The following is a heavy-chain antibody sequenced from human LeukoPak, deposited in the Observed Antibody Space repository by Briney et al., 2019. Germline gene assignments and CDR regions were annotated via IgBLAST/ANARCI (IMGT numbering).Heavy chain of an antibody. D-gene: IGHD5-12*01. CDR2: ISYDGSNK. CDR3: ARDENTVATGPDY. Sequence: PGGPLRLSCAASGFAFSDYAMHWVRQAPGKGLEWVAVISYDGSNKYYADSVKGRFTISRENSKNTLYLQVNSLRREDTAVYYCARDENTVATGPDYWGQGTLVTVSS. V-gene: IGHV3-30-3*01. CDR1: GFAFSDYA. J-gene: IGHJ4*02.